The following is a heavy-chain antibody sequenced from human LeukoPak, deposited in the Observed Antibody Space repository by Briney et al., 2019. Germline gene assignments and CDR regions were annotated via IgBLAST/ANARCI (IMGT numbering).Heavy chain of an antibody. CDR2: INPNSGGT. CDR3: ARGYPLSTTAAGTYFQH. V-gene: IGHV1-2*02. Sequence: EASVKVSCKASGYTFSVYYMHWVRQAPGQGLEWMGWINPNSGGTNYAQKFQGRVTMTRDTSISTAYMELSRLRSDDTAVYYCARGYPLSTTAAGTYFQHWGQGTLVTVSS. J-gene: IGHJ1*01. D-gene: IGHD6-13*01. CDR1: GYTFSVYY.